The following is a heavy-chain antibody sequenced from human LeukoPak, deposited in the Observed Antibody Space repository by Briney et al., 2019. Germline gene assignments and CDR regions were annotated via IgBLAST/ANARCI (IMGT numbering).Heavy chain of an antibody. Sequence: SETLSLTCAVYGGSFSGYYWSWIRQPPGKGLEWIGEINHSGSTNYNPSLKSRVTISVDTSKNQFSLKLSSVTAADTAVYYCAAPSIVGATFDYWGQGTLVTVSS. CDR3: AAPSIVGATFDY. V-gene: IGHV4-34*01. D-gene: IGHD1-26*01. J-gene: IGHJ4*02. CDR1: GGSFSGYY. CDR2: INHSGST.